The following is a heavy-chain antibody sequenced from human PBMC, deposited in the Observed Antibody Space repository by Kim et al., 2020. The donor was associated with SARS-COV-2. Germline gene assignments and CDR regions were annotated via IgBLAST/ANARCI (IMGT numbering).Heavy chain of an antibody. J-gene: IGHJ6*02. CDR1: GFTVSSNY. CDR3: ARVFSGPVNFYYGMDV. V-gene: IGHV3-53*04. Sequence: GGSLRLSCAASGFTVSSNYMSWVRQAPGKGLEWVSVIYSGGSTYYADSVKGRFTISRHNSKNTLYLQMNSLRAEDTAVYYCARVFSGPVNFYYGMDVWGQGTTVTVSS. CDR2: IYSGGST.